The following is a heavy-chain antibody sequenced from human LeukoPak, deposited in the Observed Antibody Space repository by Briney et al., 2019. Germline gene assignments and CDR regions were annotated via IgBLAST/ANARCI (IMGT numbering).Heavy chain of an antibody. CDR3: ARDLGYYDD. V-gene: IGHV3-48*01. J-gene: IGHJ4*02. Sequence: PGRSLRLSCAASGFTFSSYSMNWVRQAPGKGLEWVSYISSSSSTIYYADSVKGRFTISRDNAKNSLYLQMNSLRAEDTAVCYCARDLGYYDDWGQGTLVTVSS. CDR1: GFTFSSYS. CDR2: ISSSSSTI.